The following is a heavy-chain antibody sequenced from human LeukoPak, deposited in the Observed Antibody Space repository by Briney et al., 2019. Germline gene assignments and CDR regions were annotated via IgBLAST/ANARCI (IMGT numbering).Heavy chain of an antibody. D-gene: IGHD6-19*01. CDR2: ISDSGGTT. V-gene: IGHV3-23*01. Sequence: GGSLRLSCAASGFTFSSDAMSWVRQAPGKGLEWVSGISDSGGTTYYADSVKGRFTISRDNSKNTLYLQMNSLRAEDTAVYYCARVVGSSGWYRGYFDYWGQGTLVTVSS. J-gene: IGHJ4*02. CDR1: GFTFSSDA. CDR3: ARVVGSSGWYRGYFDY.